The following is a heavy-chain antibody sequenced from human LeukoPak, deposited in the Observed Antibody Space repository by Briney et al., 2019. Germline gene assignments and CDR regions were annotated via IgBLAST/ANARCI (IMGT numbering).Heavy chain of an antibody. V-gene: IGHV4-59*11. CDR1: GGSISSHY. CDR2: IYYSGST. CDR3: ARAGSGYDYYYYYYMDV. D-gene: IGHD5-12*01. Sequence: SETLSLTCTVSGGSISSHYWSWIRQPPGKGLEWIGYIYYSGSTNYNPSLKSRVTISVDTPKNQFSLKLSSVTAADTAVYYCARAGSGYDYYYYYYMDVWGKGTTVTVSS. J-gene: IGHJ6*03.